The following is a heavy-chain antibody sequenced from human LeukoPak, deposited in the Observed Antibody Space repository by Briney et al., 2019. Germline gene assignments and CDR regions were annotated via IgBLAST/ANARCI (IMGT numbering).Heavy chain of an antibody. CDR2: INHSGST. CDR3: ARGGYSYGGGREVDY. D-gene: IGHD5-18*01. J-gene: IGHJ4*02. Sequence: SETLSLTCTVSGGSISYYYWSWIRQPPGKGLEWIGEINHSGSTNYNPSLKSRVTISVDTSKNQFSLKLSSVTAADTAVYYCARGGYSYGGGREVDYWGQGTLVTVSS. CDR1: GGSISYYY. V-gene: IGHV4-34*01.